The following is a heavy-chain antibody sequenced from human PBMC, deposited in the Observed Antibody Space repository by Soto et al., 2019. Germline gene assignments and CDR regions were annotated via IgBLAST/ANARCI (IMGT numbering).Heavy chain of an antibody. CDR2: ISGSGGST. CDR1: GFTFSSYA. J-gene: IGHJ6*02. CDR3: AKDDPDLFRGMDV. V-gene: IGHV3-23*01. Sequence: GGSLRLSCAASGFTFSSYAMSWVRQAPGKGLEWVSAISGSGGSTYYAESVKGRFTISRDNSKNTLYLQMNSLRADDTAVYYCAKDDPDLFRGMDVWGQGTTVTVSS.